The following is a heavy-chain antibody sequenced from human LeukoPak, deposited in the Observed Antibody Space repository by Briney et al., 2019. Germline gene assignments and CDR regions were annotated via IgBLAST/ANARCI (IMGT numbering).Heavy chain of an antibody. Sequence: ASVKVSCKASGYTFTGYYMHWVRQAPGQGLEWMGWINPNSGGTNYAQKFQGRVTMTRDTSISTAYMELSRLRSDDTAVYYCARDPAYDYDPVEFDPWGQGTLVTVSS. V-gene: IGHV1-2*02. CDR3: ARDPAYDYDPVEFDP. D-gene: IGHD3-16*01. J-gene: IGHJ5*02. CDR2: INPNSGGT. CDR1: GYTFTGYY.